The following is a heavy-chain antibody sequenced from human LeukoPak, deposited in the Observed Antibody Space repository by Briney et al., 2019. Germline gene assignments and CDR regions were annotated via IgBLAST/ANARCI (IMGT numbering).Heavy chain of an antibody. CDR1: AGSLSSSSYY. CDR2: IYYSETT. Sequence: SETLSLTCPVSAGSLSSSSYYWGWLRQPPGTGLEWIASIYYSETTYYNPSLKSRVTISVATSKNQSSLKLSSVTGADTAVYYCARHSTIFGATTWFDPWGQGTLVTVSS. D-gene: IGHD3-3*01. J-gene: IGHJ5*02. CDR3: ARHSTIFGATTWFDP. V-gene: IGHV4-39*01.